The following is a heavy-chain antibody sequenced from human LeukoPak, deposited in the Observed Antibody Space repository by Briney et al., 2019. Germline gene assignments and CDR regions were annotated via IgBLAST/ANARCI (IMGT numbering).Heavy chain of an antibody. J-gene: IGHJ4*02. Sequence: PGGSLRLSCAASGFTFSTYAMHGVRQAPGKGLEWVAVISYDGSIKYYADSVQGRFTISRDNSKRTLYLQMNSMRAEDTAVYYCARDMTVVVITTGGFDYWSQGALVTVSS. CDR3: ARDMTVVVITTGGFDY. V-gene: IGHV3-30-3*01. CDR2: ISYDGSIK. D-gene: IGHD3-22*01. CDR1: GFTFSTYA.